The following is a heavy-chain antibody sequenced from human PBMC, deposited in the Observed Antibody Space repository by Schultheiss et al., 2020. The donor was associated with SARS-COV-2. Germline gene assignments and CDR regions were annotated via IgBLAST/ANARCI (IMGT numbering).Heavy chain of an antibody. CDR1: GGSFSGYY. Sequence: SQTLSLTCTVYGGSFSGYYWSWIRQPPGKGLEWIGYIYYSGSTNYNPSLKSRVTISVDTSKNQFSLKLSSVTAADTAVYYCARVHGGYYYYYGMDVWGQGTTVTVSS. J-gene: IGHJ6*02. V-gene: IGHV4-59*01. CDR2: IYYSGST. CDR3: ARVHGGYYYYYGMDV. D-gene: IGHD3-16*01.